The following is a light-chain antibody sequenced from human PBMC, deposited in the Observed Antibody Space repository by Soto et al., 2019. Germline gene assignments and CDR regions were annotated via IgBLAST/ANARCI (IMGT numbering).Light chain of an antibody. CDR1: QSVDSSY. Sequence: EIVLTQSPGTLSLSPGERATLSCRASQSVDSSYLAWYQQKPGQAPRLLLYGASSRATGIPDRFSGRGSGTDFTLTISSLEPEDFAMYFCQQFSNPPKWTFGQGTK. CDR2: GAS. J-gene: IGKJ1*01. CDR3: QQFSNPPKWT. V-gene: IGKV3-20*01.